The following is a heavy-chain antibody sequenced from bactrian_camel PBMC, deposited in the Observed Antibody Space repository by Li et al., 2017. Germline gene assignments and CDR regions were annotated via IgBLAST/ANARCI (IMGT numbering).Heavy chain of an antibody. J-gene: IGHJ4*01. D-gene: IGHD1*01. CDR3: ATDWRRTNSY. V-gene: IGHV3S40*01. Sequence: VQLVESGGGLVQPGGSLRLSCAASGFTFNTYYMSWVRQAPGKGLEWVSAINRGGGSTYYADSVKGRFTISRDNAKNTVYLQLNSLKTEDMAMYYCATDWRRTNSYWGQGTQVTVS. CDR1: GFTFNTYY. CDR2: INRGGGST.